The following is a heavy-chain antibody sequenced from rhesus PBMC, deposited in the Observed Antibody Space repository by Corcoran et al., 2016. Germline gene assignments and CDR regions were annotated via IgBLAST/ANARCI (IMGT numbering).Heavy chain of an antibody. J-gene: IGHJ4*01. CDR1: GFTFSRNW. CDR3: ARSVDY. V-gene: IGHV3S42*01. CDR2: INSGVGST. Sequence: EVQLVEAGGGLAKPGGSLRISCAVSGFTFSRNWMNWVRQAPGKGLEWVSSINSGVGSTDYADSVKGRFTISRDNSKNTLSLQMNSLRAEDTAVYYCARSVDYWGQGVLVTVSS.